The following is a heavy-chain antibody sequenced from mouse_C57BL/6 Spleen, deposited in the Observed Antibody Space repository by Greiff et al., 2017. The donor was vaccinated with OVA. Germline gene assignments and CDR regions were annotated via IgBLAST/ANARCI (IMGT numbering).Heavy chain of an antibody. J-gene: IGHJ4*01. Sequence: ESGPGLVKPSQSLSLTCSVTGYSITSGYYWNWIRQFPGNKLEWMGYISYDGSNNYNPSLKNRISITRDTSKNQFFLKLNSVTTEDTATYYCAREGVRMDYWGQGTSVTVSS. CDR3: AREGVRMDY. V-gene: IGHV3-6*01. CDR1: GYSITSGYY. CDR2: ISYDGSN.